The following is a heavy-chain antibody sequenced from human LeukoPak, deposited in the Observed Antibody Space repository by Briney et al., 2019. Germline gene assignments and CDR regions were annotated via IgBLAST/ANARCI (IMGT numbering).Heavy chain of an antibody. CDR1: GFTFSSYG. CDR2: ISYDGSNK. CDR3: AKGYGIIDY. D-gene: IGHD1-1*01. Sequence: PTGRSLRLSCAASGFTFSSYGMHWVRQAPGKGLEWVAVISYDGSNKYYADSVKGRFTISRDNSKNTLYLQMNSLRAEDTAVYYCAKGYGIIDYWGQGTLVTVSS. J-gene: IGHJ4*02. V-gene: IGHV3-30*18.